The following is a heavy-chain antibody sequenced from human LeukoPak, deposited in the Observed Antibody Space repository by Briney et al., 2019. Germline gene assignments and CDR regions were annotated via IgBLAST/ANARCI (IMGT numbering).Heavy chain of an antibody. CDR1: GYTFTSYD. CDR3: ARGYWSSSWSSYYYMDV. CDR2: MNPNSGNT. V-gene: IGHV1-8*01. J-gene: IGHJ6*03. D-gene: IGHD6-13*01. Sequence: ASVKVSCKASGYTFTSYDINWVRQATGQGLEWMGWMNPNSGNTGYAQKFQGRVTMTRNTSISTAYMELSSLRSEDTAVYYCARGYWSSSWSSYYYMDVWGKGTTVTISS.